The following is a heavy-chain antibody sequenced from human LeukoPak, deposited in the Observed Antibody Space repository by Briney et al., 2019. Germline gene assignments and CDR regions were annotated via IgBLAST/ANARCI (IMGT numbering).Heavy chain of an antibody. CDR3: TRDLGYCSSTSCYFEYYFDY. D-gene: IGHD2-2*01. V-gene: IGHV3-49*03. J-gene: IGHJ4*02. Sequence: GGSLRLSCAASGFTFSSYSMSWFRQAPGKGLEWVGFIRSKAYGGTTEYAASVKGRFTISRDDSKSIAYLQMNSLKTEDTAVYYCTRDLGYCSSTSCYFEYYFDYWGQGTLVTVSS. CDR1: GFTFSSYS. CDR2: IRSKAYGGTT.